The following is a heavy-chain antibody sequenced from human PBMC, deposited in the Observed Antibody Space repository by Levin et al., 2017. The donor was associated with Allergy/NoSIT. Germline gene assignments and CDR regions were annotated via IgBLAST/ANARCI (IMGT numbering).Heavy chain of an antibody. V-gene: IGHV3-23*01. Sequence: HPGGSLRLSCAASGFTFSSYAMSWVRQAPGKGLEWVSAISGSGGSTFYADSVKGRFTISRDNSKNTLYLQMNSLRAEDTAVYYCAKLTGLAVAGTRGFDYWGQGTLVTVSS. D-gene: IGHD6-19*01. CDR2: ISGSGGST. CDR1: GFTFSSYA. CDR3: AKLTGLAVAGTRGFDY. J-gene: IGHJ4*02.